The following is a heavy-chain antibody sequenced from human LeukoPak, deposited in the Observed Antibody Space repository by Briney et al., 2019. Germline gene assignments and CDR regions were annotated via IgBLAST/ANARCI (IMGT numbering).Heavy chain of an antibody. CDR2: ISGSGGST. Sequence: PGGSLRLSCAASGFTFSSYAMSWVRQAPGKGLEWVSGISGSGGSTNYADSVKGRFTISRDNSKNTLYLQLNSLGVEDTAVYYCAKVAPYGNDVFDYWGQGTLVTVSS. D-gene: IGHD1-1*01. CDR1: GFTFSSYA. V-gene: IGHV3-23*01. J-gene: IGHJ4*02. CDR3: AKVAPYGNDVFDY.